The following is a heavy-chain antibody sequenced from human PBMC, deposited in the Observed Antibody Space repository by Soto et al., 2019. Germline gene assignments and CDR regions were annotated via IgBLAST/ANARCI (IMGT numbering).Heavy chain of an antibody. J-gene: IGHJ3*02. D-gene: IGHD2-15*01. Sequence: SVKVSCKASGYTFTYRYLHWVRQAPGQALEWMGWITPFNGNTNYAQKFQDRVTITRDRSMSTAYMELSSLRSEDTAMYYCASSSCSGGSCYSHDAFDIWGQGTMVTVSS. CDR3: ASSSCSGGSCYSHDAFDI. CDR1: GYTFTYRY. CDR2: ITPFNGNT. V-gene: IGHV1-45*02.